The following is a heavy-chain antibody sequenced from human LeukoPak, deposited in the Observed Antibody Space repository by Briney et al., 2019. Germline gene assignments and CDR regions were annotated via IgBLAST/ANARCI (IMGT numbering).Heavy chain of an antibody. CDR2: ISNDGTNK. CDR1: GFTFSSYG. J-gene: IGHJ2*01. V-gene: IGHV3-30*18. CDR3: AKNHVWGSYRTGNFDL. Sequence: GGSLRLSCAASGFTFSSYGIHWVRQAPGKGLEWVAGISNDGTNKYYADSAKGRITISRDNSENTLYLQMNSLRTEDAAVYYCAKNHVWGSYRTGNFDLWGRGTLVTVSS. D-gene: IGHD3-16*02.